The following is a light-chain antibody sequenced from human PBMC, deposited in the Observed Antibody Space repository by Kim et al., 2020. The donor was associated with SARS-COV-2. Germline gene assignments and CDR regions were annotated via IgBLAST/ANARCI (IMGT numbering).Light chain of an antibody. CDR3: TSTTTVVPYAL. Sequence: QSALTQPPPVSGSPGQSVTISCSGSNSDIGTHNRVSWYQQSPDTAPKLIIYEVSNRPSGVPDRFSWSKSGNTASLTISGLQAGDDADYYCTSTTTVVPYALFAGGPRLTVL. CDR1: NSDIGTHNR. CDR2: EVS. V-gene: IGLV2-18*02. J-gene: IGLJ2*01.